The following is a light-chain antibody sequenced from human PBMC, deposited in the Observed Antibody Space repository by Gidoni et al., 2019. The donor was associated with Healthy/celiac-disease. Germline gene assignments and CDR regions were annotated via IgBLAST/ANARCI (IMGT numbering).Light chain of an antibody. V-gene: IGLV1-47*01. CDR3: AAWDDSLSGCV. CDR2: RND. Sequence: QSVLTPPPSASGTPGQRVTISCSGRTSSIGSNHVYWYQQFPGMAPKLLIYRNDQRPSGVPDRFSGSKSGTSAYLAISGLRSEDEADYHCAAWDDSLSGCVFGGGTKLTVL. CDR1: TSSIGSNH. J-gene: IGLJ3*02.